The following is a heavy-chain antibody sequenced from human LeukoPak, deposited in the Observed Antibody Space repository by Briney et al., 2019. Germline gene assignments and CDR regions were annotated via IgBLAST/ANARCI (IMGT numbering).Heavy chain of an antibody. V-gene: IGHV4-59*08. CDR1: GGSISSYY. D-gene: IGHD2-8*01. CDR2: IYYSGST. J-gene: IGHJ5*02. CDR3: PRWKNGNWFDP. Sequence: SETLSLTCTVSGGSISSYYWSWIRQPPGKGLEWIGYIYYSGSTNYNPSLKSRVTISVDTSKNQFSLKLSSVTAADTAVYYCPRWKNGNWFDPWGQGTLVTVSS.